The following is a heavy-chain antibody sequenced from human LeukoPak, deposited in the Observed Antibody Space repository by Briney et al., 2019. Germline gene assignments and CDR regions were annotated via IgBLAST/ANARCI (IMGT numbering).Heavy chain of an antibody. J-gene: IGHJ4*02. CDR2: ISDSGNST. V-gene: IGHV3-23*01. CDR3: AKGSSGWFDY. Sequence: GGSLRLSCAAPGFTFSSHAMGWVRHTPGKGLECVSGISDSGNSTYYADSVKGRFTISRDNSKNTLYLQMSSLRAEDTAIYYCAKGSSGWFDYWGQGTLVTVSS. CDR1: GFTFSSHA. D-gene: IGHD6-19*01.